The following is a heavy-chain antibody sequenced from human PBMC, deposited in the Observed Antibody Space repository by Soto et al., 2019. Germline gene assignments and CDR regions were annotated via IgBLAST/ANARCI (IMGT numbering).Heavy chain of an antibody. V-gene: IGHV3-33*03. Sequence: GGSLRLSCAASGLTFSCCGMHWVRQAPGRALEWVAVIWSNGRNTYYADSVRGRFTFSRDTSKNTLYLQMNSLRADDTALYYCVRERAPFDAFDIWGQRTMVTVSS. D-gene: IGHD1-26*01. CDR3: VRERAPFDAFDI. J-gene: IGHJ3*02. CDR1: GLTFSCCG. CDR2: IWSNGRNT.